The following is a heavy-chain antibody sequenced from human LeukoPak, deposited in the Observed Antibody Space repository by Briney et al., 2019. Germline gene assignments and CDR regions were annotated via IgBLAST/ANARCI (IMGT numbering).Heavy chain of an antibody. Sequence: GGSLRLSCAASGFTFSSYWMSWVRQAPGKGLEWVANIKQDGSEKYYVDPVKGRFTISRDNAKNSLYLQMNSLRAEDTAVYYCARVLVRYYFDYWGQGALVTVSS. J-gene: IGHJ4*02. CDR1: GFTFSSYW. CDR2: IKQDGSEK. CDR3: ARVLVRYYFDY. D-gene: IGHD3-10*01. V-gene: IGHV3-7*01.